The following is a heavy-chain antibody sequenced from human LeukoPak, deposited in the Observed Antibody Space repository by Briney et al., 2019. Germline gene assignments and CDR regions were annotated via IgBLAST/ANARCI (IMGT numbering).Heavy chain of an antibody. Sequence: GGSLRHSCVASGFNFGSKWMHWVRQAPGKGLEWVSSISSSSSYIYYADSVKGRFTISRDNAKNSLYLQMNSLRAEDTAVYYCARDDIAVAGNFDYWGQGALVTVSS. CDR1: GFNFGSKW. CDR2: ISSSSSYI. CDR3: ARDDIAVAGNFDY. D-gene: IGHD6-19*01. J-gene: IGHJ4*02. V-gene: IGHV3-21*01.